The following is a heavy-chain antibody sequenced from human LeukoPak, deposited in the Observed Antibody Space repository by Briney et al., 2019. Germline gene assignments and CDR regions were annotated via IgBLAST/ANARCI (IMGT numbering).Heavy chain of an antibody. CDR3: AREKLPGNAFDI. J-gene: IGHJ3*02. CDR1: GYTFTSYY. D-gene: IGHD1-14*01. Sequence: ASVKVSCKASGYTFTSYYMHWVRQAPGQGLEWMGIINPSGGSTSYAQKFQGRVTITADESTSTAYMELSSLRSEDTAVYYCAREKLPGNAFDIWGQGAMVTVSS. CDR2: INPSGGST. V-gene: IGHV1-46*01.